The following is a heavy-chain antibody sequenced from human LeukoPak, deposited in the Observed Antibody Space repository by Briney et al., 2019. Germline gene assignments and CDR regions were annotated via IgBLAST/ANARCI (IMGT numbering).Heavy chain of an antibody. CDR1: GLTFSSYP. D-gene: IGHD5-12*01. J-gene: IGHJ4*02. CDR3: AKSKFATSGYDGSLDY. CDR2: ISGSGGNT. Sequence: GGSLRLSCAASGLTFSSYPLSWVRQAPGRGLEWVSGISGSGGNTYYADSVKGRFTISRDYSRNTLDLQMNSLRAEDTAVYYCAKSKFATSGYDGSLDYWGQGTLVTVSS. V-gene: IGHV3-23*01.